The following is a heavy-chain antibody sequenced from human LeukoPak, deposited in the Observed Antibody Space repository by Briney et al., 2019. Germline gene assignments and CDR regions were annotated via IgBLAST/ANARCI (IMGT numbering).Heavy chain of an antibody. D-gene: IGHD3-16*01. J-gene: IGHJ6*02. CDR2: ISVSSSNV. CDR1: GFTFSSYA. CDR3: ARRMGGPHHGLDV. Sequence: GGSLRLSCAASGFTFSSYAMHWVRQAPGKGLEWVSYISVSSSNVYYADSVKGRFTISRDDAKNSLYLQMDSLSDEDTAVYYCARRMGGPHHGLDVWGQGTTVTVSS. V-gene: IGHV3-48*02.